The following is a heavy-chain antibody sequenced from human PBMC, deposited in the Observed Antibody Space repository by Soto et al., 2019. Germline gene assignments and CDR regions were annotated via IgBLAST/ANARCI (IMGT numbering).Heavy chain of an antibody. J-gene: IGHJ4*02. Sequence: LSLTCSVSGYSISSSNWWGWIRQPPGKGLEWIGFIYYSGTTNYNPSLKSRLTISLDTSKNQFSLKLNSVTAADTAVYYCASGAYWNFAYWGQGALVTVSS. D-gene: IGHD1-1*01. CDR2: IYYSGTT. CDR3: ASGAYWNFAY. V-gene: IGHV4-28*01. CDR1: GYSISSSNW.